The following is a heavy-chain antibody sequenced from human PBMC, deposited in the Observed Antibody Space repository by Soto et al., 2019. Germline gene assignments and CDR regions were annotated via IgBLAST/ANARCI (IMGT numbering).Heavy chain of an antibody. CDR2: INAGNGNT. D-gene: IGHD2-2*01. J-gene: IGHJ4*02. CDR1: GYTFTSYA. CDR3: ARASRYCSSTSRYRGFDY. V-gene: IGHV1-3*01. Sequence: ASVKVSCKASGYTFTSYAMHWVRQAPGQRLEWMGWINAGNGNTKYSQKFQGRDTITRDTSASTAYMELSSLRSEDTAVYYCARASRYCSSTSRYRGFDYWGQGTLVTVSS.